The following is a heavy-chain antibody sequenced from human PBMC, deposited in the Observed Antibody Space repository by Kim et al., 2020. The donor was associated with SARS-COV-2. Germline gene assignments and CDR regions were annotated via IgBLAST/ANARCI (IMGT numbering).Heavy chain of an antibody. D-gene: IGHD3-3*01. Sequence: GGSLRLSCAASGFTFSSYGMHWVRQAPGKGLEWVAVIWYDGSNKYYADSVKGRFTISRDNSKNTLYLQMNSLRAEDMAVYYCARDAYYDFWSGPGHYMDVWGKGTTVTVSS. CDR3: ARDAYYDFWSGPGHYMDV. CDR2: IWYDGSNK. J-gene: IGHJ6*03. CDR1: GFTFSSYG. V-gene: IGHV3-33*01.